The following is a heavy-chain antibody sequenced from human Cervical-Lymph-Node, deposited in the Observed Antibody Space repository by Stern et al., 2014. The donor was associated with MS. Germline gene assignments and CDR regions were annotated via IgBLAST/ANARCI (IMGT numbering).Heavy chain of an antibody. Sequence: QVQLVESGAEAKKPGSSVKVSCEASGGTFSSYTFSWGRQAPGQGLEWMGRIIPIIGTPNYAQRFQGRVTITADQSTSTVYMELSGLRSEDTAVYYCARDPTPYRFDSSGKSVVPYEYYGMDVWGQGTTVTVSS. CDR3: ARDPTPYRFDSSGKSVVPYEYYGMDV. D-gene: IGHD3-22*01. CDR2: IIPIIGTP. V-gene: IGHV1-69*18. CDR1: GGTFSSYT. J-gene: IGHJ6*02.